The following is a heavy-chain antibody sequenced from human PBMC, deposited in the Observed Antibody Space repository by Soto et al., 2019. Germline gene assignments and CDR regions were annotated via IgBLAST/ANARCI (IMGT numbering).Heavy chain of an antibody. CDR3: ARHNKYYYDSSGYYPY. CDR1: GGTFSSYA. D-gene: IGHD3-22*01. J-gene: IGHJ4*01. V-gene: IGHV1-69*13. CDR2: IIPIFGTA. Sequence: GASVKVCCKASGGTFSSYAISWVRQAPGQGLEWMGGIIPIFGTANYAQKFQGRVTITADESTSTAYMELSSPRSEDTAVYYCARHNKYYYDSSGYYPYWGPGTLVTVSS.